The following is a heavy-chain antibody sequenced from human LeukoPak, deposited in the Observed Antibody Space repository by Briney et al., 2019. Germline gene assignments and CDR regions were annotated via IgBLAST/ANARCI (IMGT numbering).Heavy chain of an antibody. CDR3: VRANRVSYGDYNYFDY. CDR2: IIPIFGTA. CDR1: GGTFSSYA. V-gene: IGHV1-69*13. D-gene: IGHD4-17*01. J-gene: IGHJ4*02. Sequence: SVKVSCKASGGTFSSYAISWVRQAPGQGLEWMGGIIPIFGTANYAQKFQGRVTITADESTSTAYMELSSLRSEDTAVYYCVRANRVSYGDYNYFDYWGQGTLVTVSS.